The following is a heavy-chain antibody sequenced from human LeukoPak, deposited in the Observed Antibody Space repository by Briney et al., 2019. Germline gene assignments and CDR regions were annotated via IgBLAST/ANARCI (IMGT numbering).Heavy chain of an antibody. CDR3: AKALEVTAIFDY. Sequence: PGGSLRLSCAASGFPFNSYAMNWVRQAPGKGLEWVSAISGSGGSTYYADSVKGRFTISRDNSKNTLYLQMNSLRAEDTAVYYCAKALEVTAIFDYWGQGTLVTVSS. V-gene: IGHV3-23*01. CDR1: GFPFNSYA. D-gene: IGHD2-21*02. CDR2: ISGSGGST. J-gene: IGHJ4*02.